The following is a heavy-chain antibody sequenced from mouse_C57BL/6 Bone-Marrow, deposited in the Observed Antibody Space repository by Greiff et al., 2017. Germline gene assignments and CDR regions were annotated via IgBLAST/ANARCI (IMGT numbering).Heavy chain of an antibody. V-gene: IGHV5-4*01. CDR3: ARGYSNYEGFAY. J-gene: IGHJ3*01. Sequence: EVQLVESGGGLVKPGGSLKLSCAASGFTFSSYAMSWVRQTPEKRLEWVATISDGGSYTYYPDNVKGRFTISRDNAKNNLYLQMSHLKSEDTAMYYCARGYSNYEGFAYWGQGTLVTVSA. CDR2: ISDGGSYT. D-gene: IGHD2-5*01. CDR1: GFTFSSYA.